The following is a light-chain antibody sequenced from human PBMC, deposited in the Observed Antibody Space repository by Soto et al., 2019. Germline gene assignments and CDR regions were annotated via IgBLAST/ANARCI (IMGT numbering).Light chain of an antibody. J-gene: IGKJ1*01. CDR3: QQLNSSPPT. CDR1: QGISSF. Sequence: DIQMTQSPSSVSASVGDRVTITCRASQGISSFLAWYQQKPGKTPKLLIYAASTLQSGVPSRFSGSGSGTDFTFTISSLQPEDFATYYCQQLNSSPPTFGQGTKVDIK. CDR2: AAS. V-gene: IGKV1-9*01.